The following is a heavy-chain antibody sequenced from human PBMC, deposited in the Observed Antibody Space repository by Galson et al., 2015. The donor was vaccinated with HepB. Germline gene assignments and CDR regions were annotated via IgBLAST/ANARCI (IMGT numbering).Heavy chain of an antibody. CDR1: GGSISNSRYY. CDR3: ARASPESGNYGLPDAFDI. D-gene: IGHD3-10*01. Sequence: SETLSLTCTVSGGSISNSRYYWGWIRQPPGKGLEWIGHIYYNGNTYYNPSLKSQVTISVDTSKNQFSLKLSSVTAADTTVYYCARASPESGNYGLPDAFDIWGQGTMVTVSS. V-gene: IGHV4-39*01. J-gene: IGHJ3*02. CDR2: IYYNGNT.